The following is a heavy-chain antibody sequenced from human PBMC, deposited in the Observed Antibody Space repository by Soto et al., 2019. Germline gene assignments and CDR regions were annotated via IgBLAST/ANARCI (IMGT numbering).Heavy chain of an antibody. CDR1: GFTFSSYG. V-gene: IGHV3-33*01. CDR3: ARARSAHDAFDI. J-gene: IGHJ3*02. Sequence: PGGSLRLSCAASGFTFSSYGMHWVRQAPGKGLEWVAVIWYDGSNKYYADSVKGRFTISRDNSRNTLYLQMNSLRAEDTAVYYCARARSAHDAFDIWGQGTMVTVSS. D-gene: IGHD1-26*01. CDR2: IWYDGSNK.